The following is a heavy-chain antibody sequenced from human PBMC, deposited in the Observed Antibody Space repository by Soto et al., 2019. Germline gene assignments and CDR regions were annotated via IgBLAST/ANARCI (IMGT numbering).Heavy chain of an antibody. CDR2: IYYSGST. CDR1: GGSISSGGYY. V-gene: IGHV4-31*03. J-gene: IGHJ3*02. D-gene: IGHD3-22*01. Sequence: SETLSLTCTVSGGSISSGGYYWSWIRQHPGKGLEWIGYIYYSGSTYYNPSLKSRVTISVDTSKNQFSLKLSSVTAADTAVYYCARHGYYYDSSGNYYRAAFDIWGQGTMVTVSS. CDR3: ARHGYYYDSSGNYYRAAFDI.